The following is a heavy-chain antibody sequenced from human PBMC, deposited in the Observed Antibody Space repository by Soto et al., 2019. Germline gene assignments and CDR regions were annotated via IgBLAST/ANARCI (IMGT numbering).Heavy chain of an antibody. J-gene: IGHJ2*01. CDR2: INDRGSI. CDR1: GGSFSGYY. V-gene: IGHV4-34*01. CDR3: ARESHDILTGPPWVWYFDL. Sequence: QVQLQQWGAGPLRPLETLSLTCGVSGGSFSGYYWAWIRQSPGQGLEWIGEINDRGSINYNPSLRSRGSISVDTSKNHYSLNLGSLIAAGTAVYDCARESHDILTGPPWVWYFDLWGRGPLVTVSS. D-gene: IGHD3-9*01.